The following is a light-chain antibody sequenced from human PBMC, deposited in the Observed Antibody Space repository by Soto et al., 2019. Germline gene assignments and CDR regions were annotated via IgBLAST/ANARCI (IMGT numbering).Light chain of an antibody. V-gene: IGLV2-23*01. CDR3: CSFALRSTLI. J-gene: IGLJ2*01. Sequence: QSALTQPASVSGSPGQSITISCTGTSSDVGNYNLVSWYQQYPGKAPKLMIYEGRKRPSGVSNRFSGSKSGNTASLTISGLQAEDEADYYCCSFALRSTLIFGGGTKLTVL. CDR2: EGR. CDR1: SSDVGNYNL.